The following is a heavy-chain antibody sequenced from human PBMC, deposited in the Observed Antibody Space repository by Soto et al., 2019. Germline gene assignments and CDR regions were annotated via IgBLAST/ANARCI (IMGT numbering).Heavy chain of an antibody. J-gene: IGHJ6*02. D-gene: IGHD1-26*01. CDR1: GYSFTSYW. V-gene: IGHV5-51*01. CDR2: IYPGDSDT. Sequence: GESLKISCKGSGYSFTSYWIGWVRQMPGNGLEWMGIIYPGDSDTRYSPSFQGQVTISADKSISTAYLQWSSLKASDTAMYYCARVGELRRYYYYGMDVWGQGTTVTVSS. CDR3: ARVGELRRYYYYGMDV.